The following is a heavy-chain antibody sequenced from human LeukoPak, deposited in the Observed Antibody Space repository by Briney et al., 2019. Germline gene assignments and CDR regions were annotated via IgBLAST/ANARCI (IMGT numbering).Heavy chain of an antibody. V-gene: IGHV3-21*01. CDR2: ISSSSSYI. CDR1: AFSLNAYN. D-gene: IGHD6-13*01. J-gene: IGHJ4*02. CDR3: ARGSTYSSPDY. Sequence: GGSLRLSCAASAFSLNAYNMNWVRQAPGKGLEWVSSISSSSSYIYYADSVKGRFTISRDNAKNSLYLQMNSLRAEDTAVYYCARGSTYSSPDYWGQGTLVTVSS.